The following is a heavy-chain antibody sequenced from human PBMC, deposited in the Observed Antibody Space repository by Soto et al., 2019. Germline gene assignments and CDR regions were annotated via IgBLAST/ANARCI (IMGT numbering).Heavy chain of an antibody. D-gene: IGHD4-17*01. CDR1: GYSFTSYW. CDR2: IYPGDSDT. J-gene: IGHJ6*02. V-gene: IGHV5-51*01. CDR3: ARAVTTRSYYYGMDV. Sequence: GESLKISCKGSGYSFTSYWIGWVRQMPGKGPEWMGIIYPGDSDTRYSPSFQGQVTISADKSISTAYLQWSSLKASDTAMYYCARAVTTRSYYYGMDVWGQGTTVTVSS.